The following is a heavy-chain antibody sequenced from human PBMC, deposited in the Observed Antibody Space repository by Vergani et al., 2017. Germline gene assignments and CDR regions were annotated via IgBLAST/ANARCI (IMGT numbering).Heavy chain of an antibody. CDR2: VISSSRRQ. CDR3: AREGAEGMDV. D-gene: IGHD3-16*01. J-gene: IGHJ6*02. CDR1: GFNFSSYT. Sequence: EVQLVESGGGLVQPGGSLRLSCAASGFNFSSYTMNWVRQAPGKGLEWISYVISSSRRQSYADSVKGRFTVSRDTAKNSLYLQMNSLRAEDTAVYYCAREGAEGMDVWGQGTTVTVSS. V-gene: IGHV3-48*01.